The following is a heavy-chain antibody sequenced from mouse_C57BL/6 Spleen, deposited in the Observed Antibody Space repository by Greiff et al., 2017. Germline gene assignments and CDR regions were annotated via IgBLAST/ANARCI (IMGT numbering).Heavy chain of an antibody. CDR2: LDPSDSYT. J-gene: IGHJ1*03. Sequence: QVQLQQPGAELVKPGASVKLSCKASGYTFTSYWMQWVKQRPGQGLEWIGELDPSDSYTNYNQKFKGKATLTVDTSSSPAYMQLSSLTSEDSAVYYCARPGVNRWYFDVWGTGTTVTVSS. D-gene: IGHD6-1*01. V-gene: IGHV1-50*01. CDR3: ARPGVNRWYFDV. CDR1: GYTFTSYW.